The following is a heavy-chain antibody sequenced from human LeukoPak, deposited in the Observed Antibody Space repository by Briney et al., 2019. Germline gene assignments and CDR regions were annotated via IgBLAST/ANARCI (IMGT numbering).Heavy chain of an antibody. Sequence: ASVKVSCKSSGYTFTDYYLHWVRQVPGQGLEWMGWINPSSGVTKYSQKFQGRVTLTRDTSITTAYMELSRLRSDDTAVYYCAREPLDIWGQGTMVTVSS. J-gene: IGHJ3*02. CDR1: GYTFTDYY. CDR3: AREPLDI. V-gene: IGHV1-2*02. CDR2: INPSSGVT.